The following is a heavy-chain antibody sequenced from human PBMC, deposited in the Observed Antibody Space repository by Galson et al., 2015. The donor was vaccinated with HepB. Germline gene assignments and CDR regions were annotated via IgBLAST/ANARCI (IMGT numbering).Heavy chain of an antibody. D-gene: IGHD4/OR15-4a*01. J-gene: IGHJ6*02. CDR1: GFSLSTGGMC. Sequence: PALVKPTQTLTLTCTFSGFSLSTGGMCVSWIRQPPGKALEWLALIHWDDVKYYSTSLKSRLNISKDTSKNQVVLTMTNMDPVDTATYYCARIRVTGAHYYYYGMDVWGQGTTVTVSS. CDR3: ARIRVTGAHYYYYGMDV. CDR2: IHWDDVK. V-gene: IGHV2-70*13.